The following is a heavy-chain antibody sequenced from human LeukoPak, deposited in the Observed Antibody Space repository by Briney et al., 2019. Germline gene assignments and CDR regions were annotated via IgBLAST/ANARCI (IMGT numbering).Heavy chain of an antibody. CDR1: GGSINTYY. Sequence: ETSETLSLTCTVSGGSINTYYWSWIRQPPGKGLEWIGYIYYSGSTNYNPSLKSRVTISIDTSKIQFSLKLTSVTAADTAGYYCASEHYTSGWYIRDWGQGTLVTVSS. CDR2: IYYSGST. J-gene: IGHJ4*02. D-gene: IGHD6-19*01. V-gene: IGHV4-59*01. CDR3: ASEHYTSGWYIRD.